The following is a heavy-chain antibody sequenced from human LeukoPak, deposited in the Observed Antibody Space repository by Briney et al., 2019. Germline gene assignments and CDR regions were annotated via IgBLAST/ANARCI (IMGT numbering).Heavy chain of an antibody. D-gene: IGHD4-23*01. CDR3: ARQDGGLHRWTYYYYGMDV. J-gene: IGHJ6*02. CDR1: GYTFTSYD. V-gene: IGHV1-8*01. Sequence: ASVKVSCKASGYTFTSYDINWVRQATGQGLEWMGWMNPNSGNTGYAQKFQGRVTMTRNTSISTAYMELSSLRSEDTAVYYCARQDGGLHRWTYYYYGMDVWGQGTTVTVSS. CDR2: MNPNSGNT.